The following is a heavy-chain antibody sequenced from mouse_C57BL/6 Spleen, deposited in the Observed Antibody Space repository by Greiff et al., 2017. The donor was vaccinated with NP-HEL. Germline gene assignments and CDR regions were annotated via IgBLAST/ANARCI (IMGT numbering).Heavy chain of an antibody. V-gene: IGHV1-26*01. J-gene: IGHJ3*01. CDR3: ARFPFAY. Sequence: EVQLQQSGPELVKPGASVKISCKASGYTFTDYYMNWVKQSHGKSLEWIGDINPNNGGTSYNQKFKGKATLTVDKSSSTAYMELRSLTSEDSAVYYCARFPFAYWGQRTLVTVSA. CDR2: INPNNGGT. CDR1: GYTFTDYY.